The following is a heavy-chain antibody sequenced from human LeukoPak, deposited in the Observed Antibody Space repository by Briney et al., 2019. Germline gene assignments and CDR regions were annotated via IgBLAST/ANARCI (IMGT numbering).Heavy chain of an antibody. J-gene: IGHJ4*02. V-gene: IGHV3-15*01. Sequence: TGGSLRLSCAASGFTFTNALMSCVRHAPGKGLECVGRIKSRVSGGTTDYAAPVKDRFSISRDDSKNTLHLQMDSLRSEDTAVYYCTSDLPGGYSNYFDDWGQGTVVTVSS. CDR2: IKSRVSGGTT. CDR3: TSDLPGGYSNYFDD. D-gene: IGHD4-23*01. CDR1: GFTFTNAL.